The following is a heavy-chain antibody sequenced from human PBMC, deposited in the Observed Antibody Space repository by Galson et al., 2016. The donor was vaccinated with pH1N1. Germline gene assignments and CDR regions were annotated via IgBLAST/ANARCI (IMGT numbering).Heavy chain of an antibody. CDR3: ARTRGGFGDYVY. CDR2: IDWEDDK. Sequence: PALVKPTQTLTLTCTFSGFSLSTSGMCVSWIRQPPGEALEWLARIDWEDDKYYSTSLKTRLTISKDTSKNQVVLTMTNMDPVDTATYFCARTRGGFGDYVYWGQGTLVTVSS. J-gene: IGHJ4*02. CDR1: GFSLSTSGMC. V-gene: IGHV2-70*11. D-gene: IGHD3-10*01.